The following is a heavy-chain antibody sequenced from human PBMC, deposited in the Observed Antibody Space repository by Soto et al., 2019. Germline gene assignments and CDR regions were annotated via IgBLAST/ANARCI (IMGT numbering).Heavy chain of an antibody. J-gene: IGHJ3*02. D-gene: IGHD2-15*01. V-gene: IGHV1-69*08. Sequence: QVQLVQSGAEVKKPGSSVKVSCKASGGTFSSYTISWVRQAPGQGLEWMGRIIPILGIANYAQKFQGRVTITADKSTSTAYMELSSLRSEATAVYYCARDYRYRRGGSCSSDAFDIWGQGTMVTVSS. CDR3: ARDYRYRRGGSCSSDAFDI. CDR2: IIPILGIA. CDR1: GGTFSSYT.